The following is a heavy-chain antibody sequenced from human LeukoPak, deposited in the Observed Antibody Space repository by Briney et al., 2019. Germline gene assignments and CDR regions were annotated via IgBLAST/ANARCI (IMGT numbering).Heavy chain of an antibody. CDR3: STALDPVTTPSNAWLDP. D-gene: IGHD4-17*01. J-gene: IGHJ5*02. CDR1: GYTLSELS. V-gene: IGHV1-24*01. CDR2: FDPEDVET. Sequence: GASVKVSCKVSGYTLSELSIHWVRQAPGKGLEWMGGFDPEDVETIYAQKLEGRVTMTEDTPTDTPNMELSRLRSEGTAVDYLSTALDPVTTPSNAWLDPWGQETLVTVSS.